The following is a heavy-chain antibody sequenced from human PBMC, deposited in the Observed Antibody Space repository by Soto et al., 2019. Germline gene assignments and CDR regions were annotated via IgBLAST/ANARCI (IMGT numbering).Heavy chain of an antibody. CDR2: INPNSGGT. Sequence: GASVKASCKASGYTFTCYYMHWVQQAPGQGLEWMGWINPNSGGTNYAQKFQGWVTMTRDTSISTAYMELSRLRSDDTAVYYCARALLDSSGWYPPFDYWGQGTLVTVSS. CDR3: ARALLDSSGWYPPFDY. V-gene: IGHV1-2*04. CDR1: GYTFTCYY. J-gene: IGHJ4*02. D-gene: IGHD6-19*01.